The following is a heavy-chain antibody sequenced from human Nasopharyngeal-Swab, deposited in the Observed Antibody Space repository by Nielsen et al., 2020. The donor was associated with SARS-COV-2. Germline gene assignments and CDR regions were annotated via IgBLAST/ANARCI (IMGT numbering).Heavy chain of an antibody. J-gene: IGHJ6*02. CDR1: GFTFSSYS. CDR2: IDTRGTHS. V-gene: IGHV3-21*05. CDR3: GRGHYGLDV. Sequence: GESLKISCAASGFTFSSYSMNWVRQAPGKGLEWVSYIDTRGTHSNYADSAKGRFTISRDNAKNSLYLEMNSLRVEDTAVYYCGRGHYGLDVWGQGTTVIVSS.